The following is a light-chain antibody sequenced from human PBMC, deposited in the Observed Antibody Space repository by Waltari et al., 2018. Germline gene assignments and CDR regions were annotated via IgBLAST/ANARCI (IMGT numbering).Light chain of an antibody. CDR3: SSYTTISTLV. J-gene: IGLJ1*01. CDR1: SSDVGGYNY. CDR2: DVS. V-gene: IGLV2-14*01. Sequence: QSALTQPASVSGSPGQSITISCTGTSSDVGGYNYVSLYQQHPGKAPKRMMYDVSNRPSGVSNRFSGSRSGNTASLTISGLQAEDEGDYYCSSYTTISTLVFGTGTKVTVL.